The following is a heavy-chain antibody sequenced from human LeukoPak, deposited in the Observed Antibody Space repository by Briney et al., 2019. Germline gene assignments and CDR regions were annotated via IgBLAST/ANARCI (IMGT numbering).Heavy chain of an antibody. J-gene: IGHJ5*02. CDR2: IIPIFGTA. CDR1: GGTFSSYA. D-gene: IGHD6-6*01. CDR3: ARSVDGSSAYPYNWFDP. Sequence: SVKVSCKASGGTFSSYAISWVRQALGQGLEWMGGIIPIFGTANYAQKFQGRVTITTDESTSTAYMELSSLRSEDTAVYYCARSVDGSSAYPYNWFDPWGQGTLVTVSS. V-gene: IGHV1-69*05.